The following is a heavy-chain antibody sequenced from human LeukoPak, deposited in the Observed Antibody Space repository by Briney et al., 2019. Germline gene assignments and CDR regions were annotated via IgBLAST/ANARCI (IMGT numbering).Heavy chain of an antibody. Sequence: GGSLRLSCAASGFTFSSYAMHWVRQAPGKGLEWVAVISYDGSNKYYADSVKGRFTISRDNSKNTLYLQMNSLRAEDTAVYYCARDTLLWFGESTSFDYWGQGTLVTVSS. CDR3: ARDTLLWFGESTSFDY. CDR2: ISYDGSNK. CDR1: GFTFSSYA. V-gene: IGHV3-30*04. J-gene: IGHJ4*02. D-gene: IGHD3-10*01.